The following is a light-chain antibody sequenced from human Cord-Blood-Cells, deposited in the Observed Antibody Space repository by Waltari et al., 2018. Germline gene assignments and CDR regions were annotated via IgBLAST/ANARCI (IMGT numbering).Light chain of an antibody. CDR2: WAS. CDR1: QSVLYSSNNKNY. Sequence: VSLGERATINCKSSQSVLYSSNNKNYLAWYQQKPGQPPKLLIYWASTRESGVPDRFSGSGSGTDFTLTISSLQAEDVAVYYCQQYYSTPPYSFGQGTKLEIK. V-gene: IGKV4-1*01. CDR3: QQYYSTPPYS. J-gene: IGKJ2*03.